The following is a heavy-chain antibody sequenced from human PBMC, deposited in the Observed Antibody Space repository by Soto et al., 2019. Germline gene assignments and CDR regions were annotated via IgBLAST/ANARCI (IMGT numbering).Heavy chain of an antibody. CDR3: ARDVYCRNNSCLRNIVEY. Sequence: QVQLLESGGGVVQPGRSLRLSCAASGFTFSYYGMHWVRQAPGKGLEWVAIMSSDGKNKFYADSVKGRFTISRDDSKNTLYLQMDSLKTEDTAVYSCARDVYCRNNSCLRNIVEYWGQGTLVTVSS. CDR2: MSSDGKNK. D-gene: IGHD2-2*01. J-gene: IGHJ4*02. CDR1: GFTFSYYG. V-gene: IGHV3-30*03.